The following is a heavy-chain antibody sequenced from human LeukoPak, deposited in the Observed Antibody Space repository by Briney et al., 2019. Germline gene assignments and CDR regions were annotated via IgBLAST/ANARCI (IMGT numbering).Heavy chain of an antibody. D-gene: IGHD1-26*01. CDR2: IRYDGSNK. CDR1: GFTFSSYG. V-gene: IGHV3-30*02. Sequence: GGSLRLSCAASGFTFSSYGMHWVRQAPGKGLEWVAFIRYDGSNKYYADSVKGRFTISRDNSKNTLYLQMNSLRAEDTAVYYCAKDRGRVGATNLDYWGQGTLVTVSS. J-gene: IGHJ4*02. CDR3: AKDRGRVGATNLDY.